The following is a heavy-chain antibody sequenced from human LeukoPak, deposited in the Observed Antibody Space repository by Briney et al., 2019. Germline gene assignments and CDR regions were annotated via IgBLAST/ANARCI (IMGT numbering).Heavy chain of an antibody. J-gene: IGHJ4*02. D-gene: IGHD2-8*01. CDR1: GFTFSSYE. CDR3: ARNGMTNWRGMLDY. V-gene: IGHV3-48*03. Sequence: GGSLRLSCAASGFTFSSYEMNWVRQAPGKGLEWVSYISSSGSTIYYADSVKGRFTISRDNAKNSLYLQMNSLRAEDTAVYYCARNGMTNWRGMLDYWGQGTLVTVSS. CDR2: ISSSGSTI.